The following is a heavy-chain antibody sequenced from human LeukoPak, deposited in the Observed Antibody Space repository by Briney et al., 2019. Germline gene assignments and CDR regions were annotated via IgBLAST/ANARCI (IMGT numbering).Heavy chain of an antibody. CDR2: VSTGSRDI. V-gene: IGHV3-21*01. Sequence: GGSLRLSCAASGFTFSSYSMNWVRQAPGKGLEWVSSVSTGSRDIYYADSVKGRFTISRDSAKNSLYLQMNSLRAEDTAVYYCAREGGYCYGDSCRYFDYCGQGTLVTVSS. CDR1: GFTFSSYS. J-gene: IGHJ4*02. D-gene: IGHD2-15*01. CDR3: AREGGYCYGDSCRYFDY.